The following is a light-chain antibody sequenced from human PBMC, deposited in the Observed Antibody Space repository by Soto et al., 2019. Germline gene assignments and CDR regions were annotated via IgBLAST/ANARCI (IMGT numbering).Light chain of an antibody. CDR3: HQYGSSPWT. CDR2: GAS. Sequence: ETVLTLSSVPLPLYPGEKAALSCRASESVSKIYLDWYQQKAGKAPRLLIYGASNRATGIPERFSGSGSGTDFTLTISRLEPEDVAVYYCHQYGSSPWTFGQGTKVDIK. V-gene: IGKV3-20*01. CDR1: ESVSKIY. J-gene: IGKJ1*01.